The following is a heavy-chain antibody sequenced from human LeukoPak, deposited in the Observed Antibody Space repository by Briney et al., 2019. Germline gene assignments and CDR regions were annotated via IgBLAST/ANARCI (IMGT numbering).Heavy chain of an antibody. CDR2: IILIFGTA. V-gene: IGHV1-69*13. J-gene: IGHJ4*02. CDR1: GGTFSSYA. Sequence: SVKVSCKASGGTFSSYAISWVRQAPGQGLEWMGGIILIFGTANYAQKFQGRVTITADESTSTAYMELSSLRSEDTAVYYCARVVVGGSSGYYPYYFDYWGQGTLVTVSS. CDR3: ARVVVGGSSGYYPYYFDY. D-gene: IGHD3-22*01.